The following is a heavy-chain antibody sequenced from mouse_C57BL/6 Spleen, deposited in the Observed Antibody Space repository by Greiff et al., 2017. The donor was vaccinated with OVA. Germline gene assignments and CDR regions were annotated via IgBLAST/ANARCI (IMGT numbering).Heavy chain of an antibody. CDR2: IYPGDGDT. Sequence: VQRVESGPELVKPGASVKISCKASGYAFSSSWMNWVKQRPGKGLEWIGRIYPGDGDTNYNGKFKGKATLTADKSSSTAYMQFSSLTSEESAVYYFAREHYGRSYWYFDVWGTGTTVTVSS. CDR3: AREHYGRSYWYFDV. V-gene: IGHV1-82*01. J-gene: IGHJ1*03. D-gene: IGHD1-1*01. CDR1: GYAFSSSW.